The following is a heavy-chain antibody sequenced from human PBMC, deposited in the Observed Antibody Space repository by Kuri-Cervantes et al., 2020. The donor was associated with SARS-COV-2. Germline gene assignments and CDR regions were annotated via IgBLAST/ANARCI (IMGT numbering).Heavy chain of an antibody. CDR1: GGSISSSSYY. V-gene: IGHV4-39*07. CDR2: IYYSGST. D-gene: IGHD5-18*01. J-gene: IGHJ4*02. CDR3: ARGFERGYSYGYGGGYFDY. Sequence: ESLKISCTVSGGSISSSSYYWGWIRQPPGKGLEWIGSIYYSGSTYYNPSLKSRVTISVDTSKNQFSLKLSSVTAADTAVYYCARGFERGYSYGYGGGYFDYWGQGTLVTVSS.